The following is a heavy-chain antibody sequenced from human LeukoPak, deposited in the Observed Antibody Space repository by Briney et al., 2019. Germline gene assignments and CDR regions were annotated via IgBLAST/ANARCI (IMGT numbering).Heavy chain of an antibody. D-gene: IGHD4-17*01. CDR3: ARRVTTFLS. J-gene: IGHJ4*02. CDR1: GLDLSPYT. CDR2: ISSTSTYM. Sequence: GGSLRLSCSAPGLDLSPYTMNWVRQAPGKGLEWVASISSTSTYMYYGDSLKGRFTISRDNAKNTLYLQLDSLRAEDTATYYCARRVTTFLSWGQGTLVIVSS. V-gene: IGHV3-21*01.